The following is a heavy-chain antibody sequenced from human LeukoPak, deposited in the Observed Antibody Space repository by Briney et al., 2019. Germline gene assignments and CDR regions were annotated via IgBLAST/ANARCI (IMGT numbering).Heavy chain of an antibody. D-gene: IGHD2/OR15-2a*01. Sequence: GGSLRLSCAASGFTFSSYAMSWVRQAPGKGLEWVSAISGSGGSIYYADSVKGRFTISRDNAKNSLYLQMNSLRAEDTAVYYCARRRIDYYYGMDVWGQGTTVTVSS. V-gene: IGHV3-23*01. CDR1: GFTFSSYA. CDR2: ISGSGGSI. J-gene: IGHJ6*02. CDR3: ARRRIDYYYGMDV.